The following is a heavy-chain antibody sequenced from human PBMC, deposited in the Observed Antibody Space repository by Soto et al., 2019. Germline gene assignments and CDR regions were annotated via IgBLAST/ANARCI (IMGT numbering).Heavy chain of an antibody. CDR2: IKSKTDGGTT. Sequence: GGSLRLSCAASGFTFSNAWMNWVRQAPGKGLEWVGRIKSKTDGGTTDYAAPVKGRFTISRDDSKNTPYLQMNSLKTEDTAVYYCTTDPPPPLLWFGDPREVTPDTYWGQGTLVTVSS. CDR3: TTDPPPPLLWFGDPREVTPDTY. D-gene: IGHD3-10*01. J-gene: IGHJ4*02. V-gene: IGHV3-15*07. CDR1: GFTFSNAW.